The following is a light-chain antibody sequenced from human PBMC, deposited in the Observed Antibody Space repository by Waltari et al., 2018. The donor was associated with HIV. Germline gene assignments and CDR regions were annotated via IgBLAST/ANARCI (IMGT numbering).Light chain of an antibody. Sequence: DIVMTQSPLSLSVTPGEPASISCRSSQSRLRSNGYIFLDWYLQKPGQSPQLLIYLGSNRASGVPDRISGSGSATDFTLEISRVEAEDVGIYYCMQALESPLTFGGGTRVEI. J-gene: IGKJ4*01. CDR1: QSRLRSNGYIF. CDR2: LGS. CDR3: MQALESPLT. V-gene: IGKV2-28*01.